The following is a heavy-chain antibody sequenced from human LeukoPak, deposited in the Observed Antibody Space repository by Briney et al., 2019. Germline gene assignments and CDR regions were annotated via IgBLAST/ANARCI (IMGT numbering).Heavy chain of an antibody. CDR1: GFTFSSYG. CDR3: AKVVGGWYYFDY. D-gene: IGHD6-19*01. V-gene: IGHV3-30*18. Sequence: GGSLRLSCAASGFTFSSYGMHWVRQAPGKGLEWVAVISYDGSNKYYADSVKGRFTISGDNSKNTLYLQMNSLRAEDTAVYYCAKVVGGWYYFDYWGQGTLVTVSS. J-gene: IGHJ4*02. CDR2: ISYDGSNK.